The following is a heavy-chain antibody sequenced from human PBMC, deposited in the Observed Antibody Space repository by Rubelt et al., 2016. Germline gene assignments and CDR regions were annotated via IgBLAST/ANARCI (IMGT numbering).Heavy chain of an antibody. CDR2: ISAYNGNT. J-gene: IGHJ4*02. CDR3: ARDSGSPRGGGHDY. Sequence: QVQLVQSGAEVKKPGASVKVSCKASGYTFTSYGISWVRQAPGQGLEWMGWISAYNGNTNYAQKRQGRVTLTHDTSTGTAEMGLRILRSDDPAVYYWARDSGSPRGGGHDYWGQGTLVTVSS. CDR1: GYTFTSYG. V-gene: IGHV1-18*01. D-gene: IGHD1-26*01.